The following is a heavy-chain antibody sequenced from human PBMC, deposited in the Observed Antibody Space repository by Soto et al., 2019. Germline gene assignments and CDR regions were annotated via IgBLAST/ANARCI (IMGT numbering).Heavy chain of an antibody. D-gene: IGHD3-22*01. CDR2: INPNSGST. CDR3: ARASTIRYYYDGSAYGDH. Sequence: QVHLVQSGAEVKKPGASLKVACKASGYPLTSYYLHWVRQAPGQGLEWMGMINPNSGSTIYAQKFQGRVTMTRDTSTSTVYMELSSLRSEDAAVYYCARASTIRYYYDGSAYGDHWGQGTLVTVSS. J-gene: IGHJ4*02. V-gene: IGHV1-46*01. CDR1: GYPLTSYY.